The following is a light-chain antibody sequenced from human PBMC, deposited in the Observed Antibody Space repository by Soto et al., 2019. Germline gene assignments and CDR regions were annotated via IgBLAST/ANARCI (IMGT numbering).Light chain of an antibody. J-gene: IGKJ4*01. CDR1: QSVSSY. CDR3: QQRSNSPLT. V-gene: IGKV3-11*01. Sequence: EIVLTQSPATLSLSPGERATLSCRASQSVSSYLAWYQQKPGQAPRPLIYDASNRATGIPARFSGSGSGTDFTLTISSLEPEDFAVYYCQQRSNSPLTFGGGTKVEIK. CDR2: DAS.